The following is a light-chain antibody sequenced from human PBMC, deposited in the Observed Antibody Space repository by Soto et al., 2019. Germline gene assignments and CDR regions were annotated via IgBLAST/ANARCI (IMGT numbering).Light chain of an antibody. CDR2: DAS. CDR3: GSFTTSRIWV. J-gene: IGLJ3*02. Sequence: QSALTQPASVSGSPGQSITISCTGTSSDVGSYDFVSWYQQHPGKAPKLMIFDASKRPSGVSNRFSGSKSGNTASLTISGLQAEDEAEYFCGSFTTSRIWVFGGGTKVTVL. V-gene: IGLV2-14*02. CDR1: SSDVGSYDF.